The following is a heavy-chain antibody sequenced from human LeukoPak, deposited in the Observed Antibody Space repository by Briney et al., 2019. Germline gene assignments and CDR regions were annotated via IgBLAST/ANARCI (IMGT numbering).Heavy chain of an antibody. D-gene: IGHD1-26*01. CDR2: IYYSGST. CDR3: ARDSVGATLFDY. J-gene: IGHJ4*02. Sequence: SQTLPLTCTVSGGSISSGDYYLSWIRQPPGKGLEWIGYIYYSGSTYYNPSLKSRVTISVDTSKNQFSLKLSSVAAADTAVYYCARDSVGATLFDYWGQGTLVTVSS. CDR1: GGSISSGDYY. V-gene: IGHV4-30-4*08.